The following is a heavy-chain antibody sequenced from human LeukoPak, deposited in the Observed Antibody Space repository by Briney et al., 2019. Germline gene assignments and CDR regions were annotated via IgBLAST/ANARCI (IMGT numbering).Heavy chain of an antibody. Sequence: PGGSLRLSCAASGFTFSSYWMSWVRQAPGKGLEWVANIKQDGSEKYYVDSVKGRFTISRDNAKNSLYLQMNGLRAEDTAVYYCARDPDYSGSIGTSVGYYYYYMDVWGKGTTVTVSS. J-gene: IGHJ6*03. D-gene: IGHD2-15*01. CDR1: GFTFSSYW. V-gene: IGHV3-7*01. CDR2: IKQDGSEK. CDR3: ARDPDYSGSIGTSVGYYYYYMDV.